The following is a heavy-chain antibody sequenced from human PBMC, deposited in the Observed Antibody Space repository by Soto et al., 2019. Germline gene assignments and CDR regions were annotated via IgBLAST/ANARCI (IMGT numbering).Heavy chain of an antibody. D-gene: IGHD4-17*01. V-gene: IGHV3-23*01. CDR3: AKVYGDYYHAFPM. CDR1: GFTFSRYA. CDR2: IISTGGTT. J-gene: IGHJ3*02. Sequence: EEQLLESGGGLVQPGGSLRLSCAASGFTFSRYAMTWVRQAAGQGLEWVSTIISTGGTTYYADSVKGRFTISRDNSKNTLYLQMNSLRVEDTAVYYCAKVYGDYYHAFPMWGQGTMVTVSS.